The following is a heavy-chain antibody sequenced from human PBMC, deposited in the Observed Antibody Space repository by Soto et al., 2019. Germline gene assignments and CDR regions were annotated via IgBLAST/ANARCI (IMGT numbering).Heavy chain of an antibody. CDR1: GGTFSSYA. V-gene: IGHV1-69*13. J-gene: IGHJ6*02. CDR3: ARDRNRVATIYNYYGMDV. D-gene: IGHD5-12*01. Sequence: GASVKVSCKASGGTFSSYAISWVRPAPGEWLGWMGGIIPIFGTANYAQKFQGSVTIDASECTSTAYIELSSLRSEDTAVYYCARDRNRVATIYNYYGMDVCGQESTVAVSS. CDR2: IIPIFGTA.